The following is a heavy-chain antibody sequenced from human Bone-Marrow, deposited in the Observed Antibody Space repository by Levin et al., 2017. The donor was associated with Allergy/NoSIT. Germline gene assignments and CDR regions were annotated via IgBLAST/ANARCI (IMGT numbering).Heavy chain of an antibody. D-gene: IGHD3-10*01. CDR3: ARQSDELPPYDGEWVEEHYFDH. J-gene: IGHJ4*02. CDR1: GYQFTDYW. Sequence: GGSLRLSCQGSGYQFTDYWIGWVRQLPGKGLEWMGNIYPGDSETRSSPSFQGQVTFSVDKSMNTAYLQWDSLRASDTAMSFCARQSDELPPYDGEWVEEHYFDHWGQGTLVTVSS. V-gene: IGHV5-51*01. CDR2: IYPGDSET.